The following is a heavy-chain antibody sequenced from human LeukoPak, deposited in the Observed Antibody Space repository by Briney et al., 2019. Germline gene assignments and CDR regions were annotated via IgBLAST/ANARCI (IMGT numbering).Heavy chain of an antibody. Sequence: GGSLRLSCAASGFTFSSYGMHWVRQAPGKGLEGVAVISYDGSNKYYADSVKGRFTISRDNSKNTLYLQMNSLRAEDTAVYYCAKVLRQQLALDYWGQGTLVTVSS. CDR3: AKVLRQQLALDY. CDR1: GFTFSSYG. CDR2: ISYDGSNK. V-gene: IGHV3-30*18. J-gene: IGHJ4*02. D-gene: IGHD6-13*01.